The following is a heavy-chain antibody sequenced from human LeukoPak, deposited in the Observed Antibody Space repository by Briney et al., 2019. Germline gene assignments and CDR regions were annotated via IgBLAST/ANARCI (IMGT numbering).Heavy chain of an antibody. D-gene: IGHD1-26*01. Sequence: PGGSLRLSCAASGFTFSSYAMHWVRQAPGKGLEWVAVISYDGSNKYYADSVKGRFTISRDNSKNTLYLQMNSLRAEDTAVYYCAREYHSTWELLLYYYYYMDVWGKGTTVTVSS. CDR1: GFTFSSYA. CDR3: AREYHSTWELLLYYYYYMDV. CDR2: ISYDGSNK. J-gene: IGHJ6*03. V-gene: IGHV3-30*04.